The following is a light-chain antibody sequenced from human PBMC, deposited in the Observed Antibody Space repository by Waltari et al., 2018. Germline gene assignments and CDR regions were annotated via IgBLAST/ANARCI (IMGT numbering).Light chain of an antibody. CDR2: LGS. J-gene: IGKJ2*01. Sequence: DIVKTQSPLSLPVTPGEPASITCRSSQSLLHSNVSKYLDWYLQKPGQSPQLLIYLGSILASGVPARFSGSGSGTDFSLKISSVEAEDVGVYYCMQYRQTPYTFGQGTKLEIK. V-gene: IGKV2-28*01. CDR1: QSLLHSNVSKY. CDR3: MQYRQTPYT.